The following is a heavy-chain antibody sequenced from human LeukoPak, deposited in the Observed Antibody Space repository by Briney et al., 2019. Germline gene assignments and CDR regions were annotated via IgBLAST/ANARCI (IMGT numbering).Heavy chain of an antibody. CDR1: GYSISSGYY. Sequence: SETLSLTCAVSGYSISSGYYWGWIRQPPGKGLEWIGSIYHSGSTYYNPSLKSRVTISVDTSKNQFSLKLSSVTAADTAVYYCASVGVTGDWGQGTLVTVSS. V-gene: IGHV4-38-2*01. J-gene: IGHJ4*02. CDR2: IYHSGST. D-gene: IGHD2-21*02. CDR3: ASVGVTGD.